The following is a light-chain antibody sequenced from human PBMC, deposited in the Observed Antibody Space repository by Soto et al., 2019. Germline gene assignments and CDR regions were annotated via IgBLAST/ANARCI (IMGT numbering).Light chain of an antibody. CDR1: SSDIGGYNF. J-gene: IGLJ1*01. CDR3: SSYAGSNNYV. V-gene: IGLV2-8*01. Sequence: QSALTQPPSASGSPGQSVTISCTGTSSDIGGYNFVSWYQHHPDKAAKLMIYEITKRPSGVPARFSGSKSDNTASLTVSGLQAEDEAGYYCSSYAGSNNYVFGTGTKVTVL. CDR2: EIT.